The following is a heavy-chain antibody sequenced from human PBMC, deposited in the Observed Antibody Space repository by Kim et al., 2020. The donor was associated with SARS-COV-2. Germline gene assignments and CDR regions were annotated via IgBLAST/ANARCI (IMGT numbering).Heavy chain of an antibody. CDR2: VTHIGRT. V-gene: IGHV4-34*06. Sequence: SETLSLTCAVYGGPSGQYYWSWIRQPPGKGLEWIAEVTHIGRTPYNLAPLSGPTISLKMSKNQFSLTLGPVTPAARATIYFAPLYGGNPAFVHWGQ. J-gene: IGHJ1*01. CDR1: GGPSGQYY. D-gene: IGHD4-17*01. CDR3: APLYGGNPAFVH.